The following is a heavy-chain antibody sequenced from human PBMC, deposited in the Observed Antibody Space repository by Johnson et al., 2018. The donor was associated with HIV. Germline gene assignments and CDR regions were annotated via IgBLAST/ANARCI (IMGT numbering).Heavy chain of an antibody. J-gene: IGHJ3*02. CDR1: GFTFDDYA. Sequence: QVQLVESGGVVVQPGGSLRLSCAASGFTFDDYAMHWVRQAPGKGLEWVAVISYDGSNKYYADSVKGRFTISRDNSNNTLYLQMNSLRAEDTAIYYCAKGLWGGTYPHDANDIWGQGTKVTVSS. CDR3: AKGLWGGTYPHDANDI. CDR2: ISYDGSNK. V-gene: IGHV3-30*18. D-gene: IGHD1-26*01.